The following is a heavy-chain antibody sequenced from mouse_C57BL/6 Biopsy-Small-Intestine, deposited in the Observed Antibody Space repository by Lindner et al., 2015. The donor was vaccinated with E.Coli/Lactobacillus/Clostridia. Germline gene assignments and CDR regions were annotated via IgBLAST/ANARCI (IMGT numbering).Heavy chain of an antibody. J-gene: IGHJ2*01. CDR2: ISSGSSTI. V-gene: IGHV5-17*01. CDR3: ARDWYYFDY. Sequence: VQLQESGGGLVKPGGSLKLSCAASEFTFSDYGMHWVRQAPEKGLEWVAFISSGSSTIYYADTVKGRFTISRDNAKNTLFLQMTSLRSEDTAMYYCARDWYYFDYWGQGTTLTVSS. D-gene: IGHD4-1*01. CDR1: EFTFSDYG.